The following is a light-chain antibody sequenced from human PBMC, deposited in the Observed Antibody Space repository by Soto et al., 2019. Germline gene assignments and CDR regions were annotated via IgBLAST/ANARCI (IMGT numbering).Light chain of an antibody. CDR1: TGIRTD. Sequence: AIQLTQSPSSLSASVGDRVTITCRASTGIRTDLSWYQQKPGKVPKVLIYAATSLHSGVPSRFSGSGFGTDFTLTISRLEPEDFAVYYCQQYGSSRTFGQGTKVDIK. J-gene: IGKJ1*01. V-gene: IGKV1-6*01. CDR2: AAT. CDR3: QQYGSSRT.